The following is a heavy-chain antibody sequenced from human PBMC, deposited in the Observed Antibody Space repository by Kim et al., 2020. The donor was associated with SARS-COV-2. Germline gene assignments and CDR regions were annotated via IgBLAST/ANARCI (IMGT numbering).Heavy chain of an antibody. V-gene: IGHV4-61*01. CDR3: AREPAPYGDNGWFDP. CDR2: IYYSGST. J-gene: IGHJ5*02. Sequence: SETLSLTCTVSGGSVSSGSYYWSWIRQPPGKGLEWIGYIYYSGSTNYNPSLKSRVTISVDTSKNQFSLKLSSVTAADTAVYYCAREPAPYGDNGWFDPWGQGTLVTVSS. CDR1: GGSVSSGSYY. D-gene: IGHD4-17*01.